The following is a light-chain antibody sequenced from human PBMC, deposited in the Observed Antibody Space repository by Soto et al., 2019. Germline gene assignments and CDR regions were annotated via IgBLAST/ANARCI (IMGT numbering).Light chain of an antibody. Sequence: SYELTQPPSVSVSPGQTASITCSGDKLGDKYACWYQQKPGQSPVLVIYQDSKRPSGIPERFSGSNSGNTATLTISGTQAMDEADYYCQAWDSSTPVAFGGGTKVTVL. J-gene: IGLJ2*01. CDR2: QDS. CDR1: KLGDKY. CDR3: QAWDSSTPVA. V-gene: IGLV3-1*01.